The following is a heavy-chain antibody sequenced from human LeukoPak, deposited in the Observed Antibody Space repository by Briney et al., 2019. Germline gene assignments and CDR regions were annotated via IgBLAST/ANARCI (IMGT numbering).Heavy chain of an antibody. CDR2: IIFVRIT. D-gene: IGHD2-15*01. CDR3: ARHVSQGDLAARFGGPDWFDP. CDR1: GGSISSYY. J-gene: IGHJ5*02. Sequence: SELLSLTCTVSGGSISSYYWSWIRQPPGKGLEWIGYIIFVRITNYNPSLKSRVTLSVDTSKNQFSLKLSSVTAADTAVYYCARHVSQGDLAARFGGPDWFDPWGHGTLVT. V-gene: IGHV4-59*08.